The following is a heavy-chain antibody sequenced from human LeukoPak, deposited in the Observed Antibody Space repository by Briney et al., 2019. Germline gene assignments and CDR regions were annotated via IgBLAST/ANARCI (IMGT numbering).Heavy chain of an antibody. V-gene: IGHV3-20*01. CDR1: GFTFSSYG. D-gene: IGHD6-19*01. CDR2: ISYNGGST. J-gene: IGHJ5*02. CDR3: ARDGSSGWYSDH. Sequence: PGGSLRLSCAASGFTFSSYGMPWVRQAPGKGLEWVSGISYNGGSTDYADSVKGRFTISRGNAKNSLYLQMNNVRVEDTALYHCARDGSSGWYSDHWGQGTLVTVSS.